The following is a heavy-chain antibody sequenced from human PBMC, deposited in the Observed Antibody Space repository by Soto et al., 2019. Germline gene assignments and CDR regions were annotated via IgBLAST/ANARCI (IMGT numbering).Heavy chain of an antibody. J-gene: IGHJ3*02. Sequence: GASVKVSCKASGYTFTGYYMHWVRQAPGQGLEWMGWINPNSGGTNYAQKFQGWVTMTRDTSISTAYMELSRLRSDDTAVYYCARVRSSWYVGDAFDIWGQGTMVTVSS. V-gene: IGHV1-2*04. CDR2: INPNSGGT. D-gene: IGHD6-13*01. CDR1: GYTFTGYY. CDR3: ARVRSSWYVGDAFDI.